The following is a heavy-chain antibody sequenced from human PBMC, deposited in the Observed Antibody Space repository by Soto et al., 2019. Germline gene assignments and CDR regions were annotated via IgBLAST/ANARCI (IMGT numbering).Heavy chain of an antibody. D-gene: IGHD5-12*01. CDR1: GGSFSGYY. CDR3: ARGLMATIHPVDY. CDR2: INHSGST. J-gene: IGHJ4*02. V-gene: IGHV4-34*01. Sequence: TSETLSLTCAVYGGSFSGYYWSWIRQPPGKGLEWIGEINHSGSTNYNPSLKSRVTISVDTSKNQFSLKLSSVTAADTAVYYCARGLMATIHPVDYWGQGTLVTVSS.